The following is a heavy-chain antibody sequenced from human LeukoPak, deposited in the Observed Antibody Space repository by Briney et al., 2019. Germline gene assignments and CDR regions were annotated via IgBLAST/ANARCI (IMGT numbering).Heavy chain of an antibody. Sequence: GGSLRLSCAASGFTFSSYGMHWVRQAPGKGLEWVAVISYDGSNKYYADSVKGRFTISRDNSKNTLYLQMNSLRAEDTAVYYCARANSGSYEDYYYYYYMDVWGKGTTVTVSS. CDR1: GFTFSSYG. V-gene: IGHV3-30*03. CDR2: ISYDGSNK. J-gene: IGHJ6*03. D-gene: IGHD1-26*01. CDR3: ARANSGSYEDYYYYYYMDV.